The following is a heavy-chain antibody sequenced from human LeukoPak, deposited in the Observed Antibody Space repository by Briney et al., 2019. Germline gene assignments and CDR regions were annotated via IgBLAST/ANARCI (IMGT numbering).Heavy chain of an antibody. Sequence: PGRSLRLSCAASGFTFSSYWMHWVRQAPGKGLVWVSRINSDGSSTSYADSVKGRFTISRDNAKNTLYLQMNSLRAEDTAVYYCARDGHIDDAFDIWGQGTMVTVSS. CDR3: ARDGHIDDAFDI. J-gene: IGHJ3*02. V-gene: IGHV3-74*01. CDR2: INSDGSST. CDR1: GFTFSSYW. D-gene: IGHD2-21*01.